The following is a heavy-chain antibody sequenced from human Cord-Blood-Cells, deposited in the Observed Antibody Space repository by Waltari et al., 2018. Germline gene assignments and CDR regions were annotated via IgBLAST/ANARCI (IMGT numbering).Heavy chain of an antibody. V-gene: IGHV3-9*01. CDR3: AKDTGSGSYWYFDL. Sequence: EVQLVESGGGLVQPGRSLRLSCAASGFTFDDYAMHWVRQAPGKGLGWVSGISWNSGSIGYADSVKGRFTISRDNAKNSLYLQMNSLRAEDTALYYCAKDTGSGSYWYFDLWGRGTLVTVSS. CDR1: GFTFDDYA. J-gene: IGHJ2*01. CDR2: ISWNSGSI. D-gene: IGHD3-10*01.